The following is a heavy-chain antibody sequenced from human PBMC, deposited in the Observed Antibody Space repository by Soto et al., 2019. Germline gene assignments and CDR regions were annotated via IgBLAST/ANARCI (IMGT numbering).Heavy chain of an antibody. Sequence: GESLKISCKGSGYTFTSHWTGWVRQMPGKGLEWMGIIYPGDSDTRYSPSFQGQVTISADKSISTAYLQWSSLKASDTAVYYCAAGGISPGNYNYYAMDVWGQGTTVTVSS. D-gene: IGHD3-16*01. V-gene: IGHV5-51*01. CDR3: AAGGISPGNYNYYAMDV. CDR2: IYPGDSDT. CDR1: GYTFTSHW. J-gene: IGHJ6*02.